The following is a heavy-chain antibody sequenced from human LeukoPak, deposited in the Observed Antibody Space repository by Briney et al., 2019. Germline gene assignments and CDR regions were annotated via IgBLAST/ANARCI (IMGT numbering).Heavy chain of an antibody. J-gene: IGHJ5*02. V-gene: IGHV3-23*01. CDR3: ARDRGTNWFDP. Sequence: GGSLRLSCGASGFTFSSYAMSWVRQAPGKGLEWVSVISGSGGSTYYADSVKGRCTISRDNSKNTLYLQMNSLRAEDTAMYYCARDRGTNWFDPWGQGTLVTVSS. D-gene: IGHD1-7*01. CDR2: ISGSGGST. CDR1: GFTFSSYA.